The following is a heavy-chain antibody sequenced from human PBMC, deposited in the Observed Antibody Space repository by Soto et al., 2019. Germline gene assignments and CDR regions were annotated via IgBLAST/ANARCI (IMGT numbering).Heavy chain of an antibody. CDR3: AHRLGGYTWHDGYFDY. CDR1: GFSLTSRPMG. CDR2: LYWDDDK. V-gene: IGHV2-5*02. J-gene: IGHJ4*02. Sequence: QLTLKESGPTLVTPTQTLTLNCSFSGFSLTSRPMGVGWIRQPPGKALEWLALLYWDDDKRYSPALRSRLTITKDTSKNQVVPTVNNMDPVDTATYYCAHRLGGYTWHDGYFDYWGQGTLVTVSS. D-gene: IGHD1-20*01.